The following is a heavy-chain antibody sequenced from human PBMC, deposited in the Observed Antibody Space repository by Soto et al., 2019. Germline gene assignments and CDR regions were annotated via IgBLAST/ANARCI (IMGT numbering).Heavy chain of an antibody. V-gene: IGHV4-34*01. CDR2: INHKENT. J-gene: IGHJ4*02. D-gene: IGHD3-22*01. CDR3: ARGWYYYDSSGYYYTTKLDY. Sequence: SETLSLTCAVYGESFNGYYWNWIRQPPGKGLEWIGEINHKENTRYNPSLRSRLSISVDTSKNQFSLNLNSLTAADTAVYFCARGWYYYDSSGYYYTTKLDYWGQGTLVTVSS. CDR1: GESFNGYY.